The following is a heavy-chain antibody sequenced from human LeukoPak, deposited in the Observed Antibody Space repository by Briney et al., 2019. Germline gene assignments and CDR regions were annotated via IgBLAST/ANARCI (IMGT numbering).Heavy chain of an antibody. J-gene: IGHJ3*02. CDR2: IYYSGSP. CDR3: ARGDSIAAAGSPGAFDI. Sequence: SETLSRTCTVSGGSISSGGYYWSWIRQHPGKGLEWIGYIYYSGSPYYNPPLKSRVTISVDTSKNQFSLKLSSVTAADTAVYYCARGDSIAAAGSPGAFDIWGQGTMVTVSS. D-gene: IGHD6-13*01. CDR1: GGSISSGGYY. V-gene: IGHV4-31*03.